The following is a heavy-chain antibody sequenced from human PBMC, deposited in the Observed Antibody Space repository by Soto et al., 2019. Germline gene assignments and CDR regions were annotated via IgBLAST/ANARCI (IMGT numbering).Heavy chain of an antibody. D-gene: IGHD6-19*01. CDR3: ASSGIAVAGTVFYYGMDV. CDR2: IYYSGST. CDR1: GGSISSSSYY. J-gene: IGHJ6*02. Sequence: SETLSLTCTVSGGSISSSSYYWGWIRQPPGKGLEWIGSIYYSGSTYYNPSLKSRVTISVDTPKNQFSLKLSSVTAADTAVYYCASSGIAVAGTVFYYGMDVWGQGTTVTVSS. V-gene: IGHV4-39*01.